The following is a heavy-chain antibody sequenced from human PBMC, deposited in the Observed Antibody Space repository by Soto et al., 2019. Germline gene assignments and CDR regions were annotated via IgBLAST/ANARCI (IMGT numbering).Heavy chain of an antibody. Sequence: GGSLRLSCAASGFSFSDFAMSWVRQAPGKGPEWVSSISGTAGRSYYADSVKGRFTISRDNSQNTLSLELNSLRVEDTAMYYCAKASEWLFGNWFDPWGQGTQVTVS. CDR2: ISGTAGRS. CDR1: GFSFSDFA. J-gene: IGHJ5*02. D-gene: IGHD3-3*01. CDR3: AKASEWLFGNWFDP. V-gene: IGHV3-23*01.